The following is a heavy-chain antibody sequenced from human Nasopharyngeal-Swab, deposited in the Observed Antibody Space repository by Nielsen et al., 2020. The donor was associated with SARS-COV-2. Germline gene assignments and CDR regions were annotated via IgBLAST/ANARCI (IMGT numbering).Heavy chain of an antibody. D-gene: IGHD3-22*01. CDR2: ISSSSSTI. V-gene: IGHV3-48*04. J-gene: IGHJ4*02. CDR1: GFTFSSYS. Sequence: GGSLRLSCAASGFTFSSYSMNWVRQAPGKGLEWVSYISSSSSTIYYADSVKGRFTISRDNAKNSLYLQMNSLRAEDTAVYYCARDYYDSSGYYYRGGYWGQGTLVTVSS. CDR3: ARDYYDSSGYYYRGGY.